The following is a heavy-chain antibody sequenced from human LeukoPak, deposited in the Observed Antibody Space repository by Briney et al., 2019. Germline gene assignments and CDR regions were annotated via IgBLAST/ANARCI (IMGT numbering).Heavy chain of an antibody. CDR1: GGSISSTSYY. Sequence: SETLSLTCTVSGGSISSTSYYWGWIRPCPGKELVWLGSDYLSASNHDNPSLRSRVTMSVATTENSFPLSIRSVTDPATAACFCARQGPAYYFDHWGEGTLVTVSS. V-gene: IGHV4-39*01. CDR2: DYLSASN. J-gene: IGHJ4*02. CDR3: ARQGPAYYFDH.